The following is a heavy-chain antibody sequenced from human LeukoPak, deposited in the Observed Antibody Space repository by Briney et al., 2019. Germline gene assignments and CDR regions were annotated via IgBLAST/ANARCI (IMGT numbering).Heavy chain of an antibody. CDR1: GGSISSYC. D-gene: IGHD3-22*01. Sequence: SETLSLTCTVSGGSISSYCWSWIRQPAGKGLEWIGRIYTSGSTNYNPSLKSRVTMSVDTSKNQFSLKLSSVTAADTAVYYCAREHRLFSYYFDYWGQGTLVTVSS. CDR2: IYTSGST. V-gene: IGHV4-4*07. CDR3: AREHRLFSYYFDY. J-gene: IGHJ4*02.